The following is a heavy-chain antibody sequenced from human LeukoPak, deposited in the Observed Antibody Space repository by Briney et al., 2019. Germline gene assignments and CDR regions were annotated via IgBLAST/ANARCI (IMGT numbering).Heavy chain of an antibody. J-gene: IGHJ5*02. CDR1: GYTFTSYG. D-gene: IGHD2-2*01. Sequence: ASVKVSCKASGYTFTSYGISWVRQAPGQGLEWMGWISAYNGNTNYAQKLQGRVTMTTDTSTSTAYMELRSLRSDDTAVYYCARDRSGCSSTSCQKPYNWFDPWGQGTLVTVSS. V-gene: IGHV1-18*01. CDR2: ISAYNGNT. CDR3: ARDRSGCSSTSCQKPYNWFDP.